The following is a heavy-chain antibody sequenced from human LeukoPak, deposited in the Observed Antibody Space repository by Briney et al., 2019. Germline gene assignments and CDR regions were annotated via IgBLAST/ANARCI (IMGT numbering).Heavy chain of an antibody. D-gene: IGHD7-27*01. Sequence: GGSLRLSCAASGFTFSSYEMNWVRQAPGKGLEWVSGISVSGGSTYYADSVKGRFTISRDNSKNTLYLQMNSLRAEDTAVYYCAKGGLNWAYWYFDLWGRGTLVTVSS. J-gene: IGHJ2*01. CDR2: ISVSGGST. CDR3: AKGGLNWAYWYFDL. CDR1: GFTFSSYE. V-gene: IGHV3-23*01.